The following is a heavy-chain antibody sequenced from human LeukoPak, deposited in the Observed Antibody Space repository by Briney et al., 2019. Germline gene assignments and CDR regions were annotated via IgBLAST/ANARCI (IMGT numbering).Heavy chain of an antibody. CDR1: GGTFSSYA. CDR3: AREVAGRLYFDY. D-gene: IGHD6-19*01. CDR2: IIPIFGTA. V-gene: IGHV1-69*13. Sequence: ASVKASCKASGGTFSSYAISWVRQAPGQGLEWMGGIIPIFGTANYAQKFQGRVTITADESTSTAYMELSGLRSEDTAVYYCAREVAGRLYFDYWGQGTLVTVSS. J-gene: IGHJ4*02.